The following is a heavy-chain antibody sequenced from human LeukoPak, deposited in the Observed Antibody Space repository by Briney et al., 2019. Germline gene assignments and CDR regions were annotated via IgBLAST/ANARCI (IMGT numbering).Heavy chain of an antibody. Sequence: GSSVKVSCKASGGTFSSYAISWVRQAPGQGLEWMGRIIPILGIANYAQKFQGRVTITADKSTSTAYMELSSLRSEDTAVYYCARVDRHYYDSSGYPYYFDYWGQGTLVTASS. J-gene: IGHJ4*02. V-gene: IGHV1-69*04. CDR2: IIPILGIA. CDR1: GGTFSSYA. D-gene: IGHD3-22*01. CDR3: ARVDRHYYDSSGYPYYFDY.